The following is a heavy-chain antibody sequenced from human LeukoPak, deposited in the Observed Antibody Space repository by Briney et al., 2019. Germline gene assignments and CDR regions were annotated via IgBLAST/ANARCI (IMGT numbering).Heavy chain of an antibody. V-gene: IGHV3-30-3*01. CDR3: ARGAQDDYGYYYGMDV. CDR2: ISYDGSNK. CDR1: GFTFSSYA. Sequence: GGSLRLSCAASGFTFSSYAMHWVRQAPGKGLEWVAVISYDGSNKYYADSVKGRFTISRDNSKNTLYLQMNSLRAEDTAVYYCARGAQDDYGYYYGMDVWGQGTTVTVSS. J-gene: IGHJ6*02. D-gene: IGHD4-17*01.